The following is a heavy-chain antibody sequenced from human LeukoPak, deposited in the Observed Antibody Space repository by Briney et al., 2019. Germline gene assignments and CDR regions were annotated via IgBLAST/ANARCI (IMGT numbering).Heavy chain of an antibody. CDR1: GFTLNTYT. V-gene: IGHV3-21*01. J-gene: IGHJ4*02. Sequence: GSLRLSCAASGFTLNTYTMNWVRQAPGKGLEWVSSISSSNSYIYYADSVKGRFTISRDDAKNSLSLQMNSLRVEDTAVYYCGRYDASAIDYWGQGTLVTVSS. D-gene: IGHD6-13*01. CDR2: ISSSNSYI. CDR3: GRYDASAIDY.